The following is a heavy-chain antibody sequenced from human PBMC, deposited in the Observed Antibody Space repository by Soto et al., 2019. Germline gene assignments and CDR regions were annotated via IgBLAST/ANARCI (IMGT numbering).Heavy chain of an antibody. J-gene: IGHJ4*02. CDR3: VRGPSQGSSVFGPLDF. D-gene: IGHD3-3*01. V-gene: IGHV3-64D*06. CDR2: ISYNGGST. Sequence: EVQLVESGGGLVQPGGSLRLSCSASAFIFSAFAMYWVRQAPGKGLEYVSVISYNGGSTYYADSVKGRFTISRDNSKNTVYLQMSSLRAEDTAVYYCVRGPSQGSSVFGPLDFRGQGTLVTVSS. CDR1: AFIFSAFA.